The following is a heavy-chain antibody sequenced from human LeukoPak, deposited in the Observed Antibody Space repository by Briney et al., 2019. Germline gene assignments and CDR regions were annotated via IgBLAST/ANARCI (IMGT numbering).Heavy chain of an antibody. CDR2: ISGSGGST. D-gene: IGHD5-18*01. J-gene: IGHJ4*02. Sequence: PGGSLRLSCAASGFTFSDYYMSWIRQAPGKGLEWVSAISGSGGSTYYADSVKGRFTISRDNSKNTLYLQMNSLRAEDTAVYYCEKDFEAGRGYSYGRVFDYWGQGTLVTVSS. CDR1: GFTFSDYY. V-gene: IGHV3-23*01. CDR3: EKDFEAGRGYSYGRVFDY.